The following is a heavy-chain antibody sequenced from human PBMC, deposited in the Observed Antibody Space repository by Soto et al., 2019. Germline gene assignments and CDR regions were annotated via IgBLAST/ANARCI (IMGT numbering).Heavy chain of an antibody. V-gene: IGHV3-74*01. D-gene: IGHD2-2*01. J-gene: IGHJ6*02. CDR3: ARDPSGDIVVVPAAKHYGMDV. CDR1: GFTFSSYW. CDR2: INSDGSST. Sequence: GGSLRLSCAASGFTFSSYWMHWVRQAPGKGLVWVSRINSDGSSTSYADSVKGRFTISRDNAKNTLYLQMNSLRAEDTAVYYCARDPSGDIVVVPAAKHYGMDVWGQGTTVTVYS.